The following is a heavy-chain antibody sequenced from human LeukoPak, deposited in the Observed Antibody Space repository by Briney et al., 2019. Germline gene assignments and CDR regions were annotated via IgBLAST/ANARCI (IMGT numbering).Heavy chain of an antibody. V-gene: IGHV4-34*01. Sequence: SETLSLTCAVYGGSFSGYYWSWIRQPPGKGLEWIGEINHSGSTNYNPSLKSRVTISVDTSKNQFSLKLSSVTAADTAVYYCVRGAVAATDYYYYGMDVWGQGTTVTVSS. J-gene: IGHJ6*02. CDR2: INHSGST. D-gene: IGHD2-15*01. CDR1: GGSFSGYY. CDR3: VRGAVAATDYYYYGMDV.